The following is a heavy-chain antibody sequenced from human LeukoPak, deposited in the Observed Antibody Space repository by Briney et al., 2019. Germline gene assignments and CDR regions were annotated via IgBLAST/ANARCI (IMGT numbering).Heavy chain of an antibody. CDR3: ARDRRNYCDSSGYYDY. CDR2: IKQDGSEK. V-gene: IGHV3-7*01. J-gene: IGHJ4*02. Sequence: GGSLRLSCAASGFTFSSYWMSWVGQAPGKGLEWVANIKQDGSEKYYVDSVKGRFTISRDNAKNSLYLQMNSLRAEDTAVYYCARDRRNYCDSSGYYDYWGQGTLVTVPS. D-gene: IGHD3-22*01. CDR1: GFTFSSYW.